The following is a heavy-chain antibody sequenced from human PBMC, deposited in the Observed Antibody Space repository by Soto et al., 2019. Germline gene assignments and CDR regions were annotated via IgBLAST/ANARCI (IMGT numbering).Heavy chain of an antibody. V-gene: IGHV3-23*01. Sequence: GGSLRLSCAASGFTFSSYAMSWVRQAPGKGLEWVSAISGSGGSTYYADSVKGRFTISRDNSKNTLYLQMNSLRAEDTAVYYCAKEGLRGNYYYYGMDVWGQGTTVTVSS. CDR2: ISGSGGST. CDR3: AKEGLRGNYYYYGMDV. J-gene: IGHJ6*02. CDR1: GFTFSSYA.